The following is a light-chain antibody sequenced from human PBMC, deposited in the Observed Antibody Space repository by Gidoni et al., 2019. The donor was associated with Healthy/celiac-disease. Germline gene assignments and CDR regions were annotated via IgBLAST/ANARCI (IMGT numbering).Light chain of an antibody. CDR1: SYNIGAGYD. Sequence: QSVLTPPPSVSGAPGQRVTISCTGSSYNIGAGYDVHWYQQLPGTAPKLLIYGNSNRPSGVPDRFSGSKSGTSASLAITGLQAEDEADYYCQSYDSSLSGYVFGTGTKVTVL. CDR3: QSYDSSLSGYV. V-gene: IGLV1-40*01. CDR2: GNS. J-gene: IGLJ1*01.